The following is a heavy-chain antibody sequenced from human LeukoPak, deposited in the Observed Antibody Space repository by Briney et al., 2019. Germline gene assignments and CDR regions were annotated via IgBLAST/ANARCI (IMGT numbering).Heavy chain of an antibody. Sequence: GGSLRLSCAASGFTFSSYWMSWVRQAPGKGLEWVSSISSTGSYIYYADSVKGRFTISRDNPGNVMYLQMDSLRAEDTAVYYCTRVAQSGPTGWFDPWGQGTLVTVSS. J-gene: IGHJ5*02. V-gene: IGHV3-21*01. D-gene: IGHD1-1*01. CDR2: ISSTGSYI. CDR1: GFTFSSYW. CDR3: TRVAQSGPTGWFDP.